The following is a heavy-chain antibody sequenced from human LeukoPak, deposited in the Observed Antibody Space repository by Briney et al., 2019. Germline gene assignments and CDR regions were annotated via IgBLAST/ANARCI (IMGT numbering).Heavy chain of an antibody. D-gene: IGHD6-19*01. CDR1: GFTFSSYA. J-gene: IGHJ4*02. Sequence: GGSLRLSCAASGFTFSSYAMSWVRQAPGKGLEWVSAISGSGGSTYYADSVKGRFTISRDNSKNTLYLQMNSLRAEDTAVYYCAKDPYSSGWYRVYYFDYWGQGTLVTVSS. CDR2: ISGSGGST. CDR3: AKDPYSSGWYRVYYFDY. V-gene: IGHV3-23*01.